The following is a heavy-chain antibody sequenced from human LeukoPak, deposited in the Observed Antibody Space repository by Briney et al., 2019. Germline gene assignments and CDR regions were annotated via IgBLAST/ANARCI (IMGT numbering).Heavy chain of an antibody. D-gene: IGHD6-13*01. V-gene: IGHV3-9*01. J-gene: IGHJ4*02. CDR2: ISWNSGSI. Sequence: GRSLRLSCAASGFTFDDYAMHWVRQAPGKGLEWVSGISWNSGSIGYADSVKGRFTISRDNAKNSLYPQMNSLRAEDTALYYCARGYSSSWYGLWDYWGQGTLVTVSS. CDR1: GFTFDDYA. CDR3: ARGYSSSWYGLWDY.